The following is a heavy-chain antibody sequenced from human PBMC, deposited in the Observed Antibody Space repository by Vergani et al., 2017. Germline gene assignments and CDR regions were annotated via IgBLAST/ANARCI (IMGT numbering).Heavy chain of an antibody. V-gene: IGHV4-34*01. CDR3: ARRGYSYGPERN. D-gene: IGHD5-18*01. CDR2: IYYSGST. J-gene: IGHJ4*02. Sequence: QVQLQQWGAGLLKPSETLSLTCAVYGGSFSGYYWSWIRQPPGKGLEWIGYIYYSGSTYYNPSLKSRVTISVDTSKNQFSLKLSSVTAADTAVYYCARRGYSYGPERNWGQGTLVTVSS. CDR1: GGSFSGYY.